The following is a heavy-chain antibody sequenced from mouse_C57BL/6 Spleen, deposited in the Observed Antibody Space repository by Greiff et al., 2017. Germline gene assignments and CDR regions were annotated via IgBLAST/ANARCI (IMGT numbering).Heavy chain of an antibody. Sequence: VQLQQSGAELAKPGASVKMSCKASGYTFTSYTMHWVKQRHGKGLEWIGYINPSSGYTKYNQKFKDKATLTADKSSSTAYMQLSSLTSEDSAVYYCARSGDYGYYPFAYWGQGTLVTVSA. J-gene: IGHJ3*01. CDR1: GYTFTSYT. CDR3: ARSGDYGYYPFAY. D-gene: IGHD2-3*01. CDR2: INPSSGYT. V-gene: IGHV1-4*01.